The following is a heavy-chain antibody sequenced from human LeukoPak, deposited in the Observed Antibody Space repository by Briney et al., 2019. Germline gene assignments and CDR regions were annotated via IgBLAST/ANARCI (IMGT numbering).Heavy chain of an antibody. CDR2: ISSDGSST. Sequence: GGSLRLSCAASGFTFSNYWMHWVRQAPGKGLVWVSRISSDGSSTSYADSVKGRFTISRDNSKNMLYLQMYSLRGDDTAEYYCAKARAIYGVVIMFDYFYDMNVWGQGTTVTVSS. CDR1: GFTFSNYW. J-gene: IGHJ6*02. CDR3: AKARAIYGVVIMFDYFYDMNV. V-gene: IGHV3-74*01. D-gene: IGHD3-3*01.